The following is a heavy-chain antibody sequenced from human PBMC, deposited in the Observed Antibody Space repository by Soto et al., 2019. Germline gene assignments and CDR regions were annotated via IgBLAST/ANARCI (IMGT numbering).Heavy chain of an antibody. CDR1: GFTFSSYW. CDR3: ARDRGIVVVPAARDDAFDI. CDR2: INSDGSST. J-gene: IGHJ3*02. D-gene: IGHD2-2*01. Sequence: EVQLVESGGGLVQPGGSLRLSCAASGFTFSSYWMHWVRQAPGKGLVWVSRINSDGSSTSYADSVKGRFTISRDNAKNTLYLQMNSLRAEDTAVYYCARDRGIVVVPAARDDAFDIWGQGTMVTVSS. V-gene: IGHV3-74*01.